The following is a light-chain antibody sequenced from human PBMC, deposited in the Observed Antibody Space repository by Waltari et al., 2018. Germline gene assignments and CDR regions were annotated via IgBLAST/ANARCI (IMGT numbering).Light chain of an antibody. CDR1: QSISNW. V-gene: IGKV1-5*03. CDR3: QQYDTYA. CDR2: KAS. J-gene: IGKJ1*01. Sequence: DIQLTQSPSTLSASVGDRVTITCRASQSISNWLSWYQQKPGKAPKLLIYKASGLESGVPSRFSGSGSGTEFTLTISGLQLDDFATYFCQQYDTYAFGQGTKEEI.